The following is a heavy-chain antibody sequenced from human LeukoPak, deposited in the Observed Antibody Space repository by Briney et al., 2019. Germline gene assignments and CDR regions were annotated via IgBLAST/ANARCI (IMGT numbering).Heavy chain of an antibody. Sequence: SETLSLTCTVSGGSISSYYWSWIRQPPGKGLEWIGYIYYSGSTNYNPSLKSRVTISVDTSKTQFSLKLSSVTAADTAVYYCARLSKRLYCGGDCYSVWFDPWGQGTLVTVSS. CDR2: IYYSGST. V-gene: IGHV4-59*08. CDR1: GGSISSYY. D-gene: IGHD2-21*02. J-gene: IGHJ5*02. CDR3: ARLSKRLYCGGDCYSVWFDP.